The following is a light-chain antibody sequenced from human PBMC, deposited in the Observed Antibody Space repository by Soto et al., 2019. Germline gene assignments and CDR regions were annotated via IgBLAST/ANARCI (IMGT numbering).Light chain of an antibody. V-gene: IGKV3-20*01. CDR2: GAS. CDR1: QTVSSSY. Sequence: EIVLTQSPGTLSLSPGERATLSCRASQTVSSSYLAWYQQKPGQAPRLLIYGASSRATGIPDRFSGSGPGTDFILTISRLEPEDFAVYYCQQYGSSPFTFGPGTKVDIK. CDR3: QQYGSSPFT. J-gene: IGKJ3*01.